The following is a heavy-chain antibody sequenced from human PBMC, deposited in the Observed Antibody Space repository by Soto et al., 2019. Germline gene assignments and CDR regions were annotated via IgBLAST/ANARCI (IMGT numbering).Heavy chain of an antibody. V-gene: IGHV5-51*01. CDR2: IYPGDSDT. CDR1: GYSFTSYW. CDR3: ARIIAARPWVHWFEP. D-gene: IGHD6-6*01. J-gene: IGHJ5*02. Sequence: GESLQISCKGSGYSFTSYWIGCVRQMPGKGLEWMGIIYPGDSDTRYSPSFQGQVTISADKSISTAYLQWSSLKASDTAMYYCARIIAARPWVHWFEPWGEGTLVTVS.